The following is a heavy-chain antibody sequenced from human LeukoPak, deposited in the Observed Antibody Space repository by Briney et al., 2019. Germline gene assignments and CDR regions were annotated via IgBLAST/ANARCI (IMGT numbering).Heavy chain of an antibody. V-gene: IGHV3-48*03. J-gene: IGHJ4*02. Sequence: PGRSLRLSCAASGFIFSSYEINWVRQAPGKGLEWVSYIGSSGYTVNYADSVKGRFTISRDNTKNSLYLRMNSLRAEDTAVYYCVSPPYYFDTTNYYVGYWGQGTLVTVSS. CDR2: IGSSGYTV. CDR1: GFIFSSYE. D-gene: IGHD3-22*01. CDR3: VSPPYYFDTTNYYVGY.